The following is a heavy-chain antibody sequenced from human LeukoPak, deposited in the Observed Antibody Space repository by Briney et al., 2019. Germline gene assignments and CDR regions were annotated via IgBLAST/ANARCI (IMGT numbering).Heavy chain of an antibody. Sequence: GGSLRLSCAASGFTLSSYAMSWVRQAPGKGLEWVSYISSSGSTIYYADSVKGRFTISRDNAKNSLYLQMNSLRAEDTAVYYCASPGRGYYDSSGYYYWGQGTLVTVSS. CDR3: ASPGRGYYDSSGYYY. J-gene: IGHJ4*02. V-gene: IGHV3-48*03. D-gene: IGHD3-22*01. CDR1: GFTLSSYA. CDR2: ISSSGSTI.